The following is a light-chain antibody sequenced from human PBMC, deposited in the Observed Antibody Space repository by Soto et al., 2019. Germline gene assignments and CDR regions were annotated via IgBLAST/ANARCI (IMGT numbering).Light chain of an antibody. CDR1: SNDVGGYNY. CDR2: DVS. J-gene: IGLJ1*01. CDR3: SSYTSSSNV. Sequence: QSVLTQPASVSGSPGQSITISCTGTSNDVGGYNYVSWYQQHPGKAPKLMIYDVSNRPSGVSNRFSGSKSGNTASLTISGLQAEDEADYYCSSYTSSSNVFGTGTKVTVL. V-gene: IGLV2-14*01.